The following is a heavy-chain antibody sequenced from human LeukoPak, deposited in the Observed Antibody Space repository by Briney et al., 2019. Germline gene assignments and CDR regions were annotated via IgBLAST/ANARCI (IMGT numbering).Heavy chain of an antibody. J-gene: IGHJ5*02. CDR3: ARAPRRYCSSTSCYPNGRANWFDP. CDR2: INHSGST. D-gene: IGHD2-2*01. Sequence: SETLSLTCAVYGGSFSGYYWSWIRQPPGKGLEWIGEINHSGSTNYNPSLKSRVTISVGTSKNQFSLKLSSVTAADTAVYYCARAPRRYCSSTSCYPNGRANWFDPWGQGTLVTVSS. CDR1: GGSFSGYY. V-gene: IGHV4-34*01.